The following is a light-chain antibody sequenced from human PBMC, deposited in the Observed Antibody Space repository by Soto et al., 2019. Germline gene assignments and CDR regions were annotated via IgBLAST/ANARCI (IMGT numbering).Light chain of an antibody. V-gene: IGKV1-39*01. CDR2: AAS. Sequence: DIQMTQSPSSLSASVGDRVTITCRASQSISSFLNWYQQKPGKAPNLLIYAASSLQSGVPSRFSGSGSGTDFTLTISSLQPEDFAAYYCQQSHSTPALTFGGGTKVEIK. CDR3: QQSHSTPALT. J-gene: IGKJ4*01. CDR1: QSISSF.